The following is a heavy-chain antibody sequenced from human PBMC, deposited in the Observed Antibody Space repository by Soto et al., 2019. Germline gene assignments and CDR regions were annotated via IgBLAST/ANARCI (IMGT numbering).Heavy chain of an antibody. CDR1: GGSISSGGYS. V-gene: IGHV4-30-2*01. D-gene: IGHD3-9*01. CDR3: ARGDILTGRDYFDY. Sequence: TSETLSLTCAVSGGSISSGGYSWSWIRQPPGKGLEWIGYIYHSGSTYYNPSLKSRVTISVDRSKNQFSLKLGSVTAADTAVYYCARGDILTGRDYFDYWGQGTLVTVSS. CDR2: IYHSGST. J-gene: IGHJ4*02.